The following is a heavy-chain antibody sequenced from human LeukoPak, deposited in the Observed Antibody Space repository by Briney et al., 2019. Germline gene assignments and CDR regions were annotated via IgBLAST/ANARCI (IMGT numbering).Heavy chain of an antibody. V-gene: IGHV1-3*02. J-gene: IGHJ4*02. CDR2: SNAGNGNT. CDR1: GYTFTSYA. CDR3: ARAYNYYDSSGYYLGYYFDY. D-gene: IGHD3-22*01. Sequence: GASVKVSCKASGYTFTSYAMHWVGQAPGQRLEWMGWSNAGNGNTKYSQEFQGRVTITRDTSASTAYMELSSLRSEDMAVYYCARAYNYYDSSGYYLGYYFDYWGQGTLVTVSS.